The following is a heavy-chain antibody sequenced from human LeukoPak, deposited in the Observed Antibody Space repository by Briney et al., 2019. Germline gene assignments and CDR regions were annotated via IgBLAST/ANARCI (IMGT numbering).Heavy chain of an antibody. Sequence: GASVKVSCKVSGYTLTELSMHWVRQAPGKGLEWMGGFDPEDGETIYAQKFQGRVTMTEDTSTDTAYMELSSLRAEDTAVYYCAVPYSDRSGHYSGQRSPEHWGQGTLVTVSS. V-gene: IGHV1-24*01. CDR2: FDPEDGET. CDR3: AVPYSDRSGHYSGQRSPEH. J-gene: IGHJ4*02. CDR1: GYTLTELS. D-gene: IGHD3-22*01.